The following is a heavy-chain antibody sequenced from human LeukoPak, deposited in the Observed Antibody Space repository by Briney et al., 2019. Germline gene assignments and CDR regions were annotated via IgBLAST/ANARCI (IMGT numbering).Heavy chain of an antibody. J-gene: IGHJ4*02. V-gene: IGHV3-48*03. CDR3: ARPHGTLIASYYFDS. D-gene: IGHD1-1*01. CDR2: ISSSGSTI. Sequence: PGGSLRLSCAASGFTFSSYEMSWVRQAPGRGLEWVSYISSSGSTIYYADSVKGRFTISRDNAKNSLYLQMNSLRADDTGVYYCARPHGTLIASYYFDSWGQGTLVTVSS. CDR1: GFTFSSYE.